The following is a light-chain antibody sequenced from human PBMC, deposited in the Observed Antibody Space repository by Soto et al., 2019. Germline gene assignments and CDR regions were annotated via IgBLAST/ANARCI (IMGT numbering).Light chain of an antibody. V-gene: IGLV2-14*03. J-gene: IGLJ1*01. CDR1: SSDVGGYNS. CDR2: DVS. CDR3: SSFTSSITYV. Sequence: QSVLTQPASVSGSPGQSITLSCTGTSSDVGGYNSVSWYQQHPGKAPILMIYDVSNRPSGVSHRFSGSKSGNTAFLTISGLQAEDEADYYCSSFTSSITYVFGTGTKLTVL.